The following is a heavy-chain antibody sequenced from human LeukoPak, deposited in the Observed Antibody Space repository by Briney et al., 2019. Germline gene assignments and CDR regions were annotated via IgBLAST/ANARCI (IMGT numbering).Heavy chain of an antibody. J-gene: IGHJ6*03. CDR2: IIPIFGTA. V-gene: IGHV1-69*06. Sequence: SVKVSCKASGGTFSSYAIRWVRQAPGQGLEWMGGIIPIFGTANYAQKFQGRVTITADKSTSTAYMELSSLRSEDTAVYYCARGPITPRDYYYYYYYMDVWGKGTTVTVSS. D-gene: IGHD3-16*01. CDR3: ARGPITPRDYYYYYYYMDV. CDR1: GGTFSSYA.